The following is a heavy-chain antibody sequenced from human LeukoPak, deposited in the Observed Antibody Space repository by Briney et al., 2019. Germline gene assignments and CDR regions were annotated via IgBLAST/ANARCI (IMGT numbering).Heavy chain of an antibody. J-gene: IGHJ4*02. D-gene: IGHD6-19*01. Sequence: RASVKVSCKASGYSFTDYYIHWVRQAPGQGLEWMGWINPNSGGTNYAQKFQGRVTMTSDTSISTAYMELSSLRSEDTAVYYCARVRVAAAASSDYWSQGTLVTVSS. V-gene: IGHV1-2*02. CDR1: GYSFTDYY. CDR2: INPNSGGT. CDR3: ARVRVAAAASSDY.